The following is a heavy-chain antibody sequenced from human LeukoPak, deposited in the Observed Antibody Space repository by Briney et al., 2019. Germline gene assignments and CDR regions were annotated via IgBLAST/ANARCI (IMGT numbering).Heavy chain of an antibody. CDR1: GGSISSYY. Sequence: PSETLSLTCTVSGGSISSYYWSWIRQPPGKGLEWIGYIYYSGSTNYNPSLKSRVTISVDTSKNQFSLKLSSVTAADTAVYYCARGGSLYCTNGVCYTGWFDPWGQGTLVTVSS. J-gene: IGHJ5*02. CDR3: ARGGSLYCTNGVCYTGWFDP. V-gene: IGHV4-59*12. CDR2: IYYSGST. D-gene: IGHD2-8*01.